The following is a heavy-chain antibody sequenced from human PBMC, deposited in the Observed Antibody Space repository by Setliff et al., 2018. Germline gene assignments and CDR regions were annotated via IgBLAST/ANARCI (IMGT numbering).Heavy chain of an antibody. D-gene: IGHD3-22*01. J-gene: IGHJ5*02. V-gene: IGHV4-39*07. CDR3: ARAAKYDSSGYYGFWFDP. Sequence: SETLSLTCTVSGGSISGSTYYWGWIRQPPGKGLEWIGSMYYNGSTNYNPSLKSRVTISVDTSKNQFSLKLSSVTAADTAVYYCARAAKYDSSGYYGFWFDPWGQGTLVTVSS. CDR1: GGSISGSTYY. CDR2: MYYNGST.